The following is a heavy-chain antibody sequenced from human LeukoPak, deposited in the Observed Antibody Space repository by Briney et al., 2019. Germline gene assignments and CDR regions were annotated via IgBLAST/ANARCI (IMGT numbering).Heavy chain of an antibody. J-gene: IGHJ4*02. D-gene: IGHD3-22*01. CDR2: ITGSGAGT. Sequence: GGSLRLSCAASGFTFSSYAMSWVRQAPGKGLEWVSSITGSGAGTYYADSVKGRFTISRDNSENTLYLQINSLRAEDTAVYYRGKDRPNYYDSSGHYYRRNGDYWGQGTQVTVSS. CDR3: GKDRPNYYDSSGHYYRRNGDY. V-gene: IGHV3-23*01. CDR1: GFTFSSYA.